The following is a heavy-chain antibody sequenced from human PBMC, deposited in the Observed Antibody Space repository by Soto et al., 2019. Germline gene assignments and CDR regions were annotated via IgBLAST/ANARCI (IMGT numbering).Heavy chain of an antibody. CDR3: ARGGYYGSGSYYRKHNWFDP. V-gene: IGHV4-34*01. D-gene: IGHD3-10*01. CDR1: GGSFSGYY. J-gene: IGHJ5*02. CDR2: INHSGST. Sequence: ETLSLTCAVYGGSFSGYYWSWIRQPPGKGLEWIGEINHSGSTNYNPSLKSRVTISVDTSKNQFSLKLSSVTAADTAVYYCARGGYYGSGSYYRKHNWFDPWGQGTLVTVSS.